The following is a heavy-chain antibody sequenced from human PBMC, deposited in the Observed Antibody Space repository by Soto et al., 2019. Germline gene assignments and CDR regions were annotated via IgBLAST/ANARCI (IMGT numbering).Heavy chain of an antibody. CDR3: ARDASYYSLWSGYYPSRNGMDV. V-gene: IGHV3-33*01. J-gene: IGHJ6*02. CDR2: IWYDGSKK. Sequence: PGGSLRLSCAASGFTFSSFGMHWVRQAPGRGLEWVSLIWYDGSKKSYGDSVKGRFTISRDNSRNTVYLQMNSLRADDTAVYYCARDASYYSLWSGYYPSRNGMDVWGQGTTVTVSS. D-gene: IGHD3-3*01. CDR1: GFTFSSFG.